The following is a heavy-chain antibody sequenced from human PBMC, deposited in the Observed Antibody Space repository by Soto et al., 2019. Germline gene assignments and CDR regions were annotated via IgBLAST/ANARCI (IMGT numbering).Heavy chain of an antibody. V-gene: IGHV4-59*01. CDR2: IYYSGST. CDR3: ARERYYDFWHGLNWFDP. CDR1: GGSISSYY. J-gene: IGHJ5*02. D-gene: IGHD3-3*01. Sequence: SETLSLTCTVSGGSISSYYWSWIRQPPGKGLEWIGYIYYSGSTNYNPSLKSRVTISVDTSKNQFSLKLSSVTAADTAVYYCARERYYDFWHGLNWFDPWGQGXLVTVYS.